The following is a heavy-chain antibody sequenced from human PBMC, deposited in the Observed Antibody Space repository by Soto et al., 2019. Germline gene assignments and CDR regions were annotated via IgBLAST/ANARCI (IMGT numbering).Heavy chain of an antibody. CDR1: GYTFTVYY. J-gene: IGHJ3*02. V-gene: IGHV1-2*04. CDR3: ARAQYYDSSGYYQGDAFDI. D-gene: IGHD3-22*01. Sequence: VLVKVSCKASGYTFTVYYIHLLRLAPGQGLEWMGWINPNSGGTNYAQKFQGWVTMTRDTSISTAYMELSRLRSDDTAVYYCARAQYYDSSGYYQGDAFDIWGQGTMVTVSS. CDR2: INPNSGGT.